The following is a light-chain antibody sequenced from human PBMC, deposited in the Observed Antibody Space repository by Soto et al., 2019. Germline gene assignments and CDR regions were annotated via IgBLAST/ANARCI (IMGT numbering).Light chain of an antibody. CDR2: DAS. CDR1: QTISSW. V-gene: IGKV1-5*01. CDR3: QPYNTYPWT. J-gene: IGKJ1*01. Sequence: DIQMTQSPSTLSGSVGDRFTITCMASQTISSWLAWYQQKPGKAPKLLLYDASTLQSGVPSRFSGSGSGTDFTLTISRLHPDDFATYYCQPYNTYPWTFGPVTKVEIK.